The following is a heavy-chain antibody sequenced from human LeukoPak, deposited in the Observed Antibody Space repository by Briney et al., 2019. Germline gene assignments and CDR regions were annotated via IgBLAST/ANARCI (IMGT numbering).Heavy chain of an antibody. CDR2: IIPILGSA. V-gene: IGHV1-69*05. CDR3: ARGERAIPIYY. CDR1: GGSFSNYA. D-gene: IGHD3-10*01. Sequence: ASVKVSCKVSGGSFSNYAISWVRQAPGQGLEWMGGIIPILGSATYAQHFQGRVTITMDESTTTAYMELSSLRPGDTAVFYCARGERAIPIYYWGQGTLVTVSS. J-gene: IGHJ4*02.